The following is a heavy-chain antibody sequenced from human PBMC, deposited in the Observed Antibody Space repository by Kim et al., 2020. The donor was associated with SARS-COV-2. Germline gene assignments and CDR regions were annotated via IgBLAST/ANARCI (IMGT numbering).Heavy chain of an antibody. CDR1: GFTFSSYA. D-gene: IGHD2-8*01. CDR3: ARDITDVLMAYAFDY. CDR2: ISYDGSNK. V-gene: IGHV3-30-3*01. J-gene: IGHJ4*01. Sequence: GGSLRLSCAASGFTFSSYAMHWVRQAPGKGLEWVAVISYDGSNKYYADSVKGRFTISRDNSKNTLYLQMNSLRAEDTAVYYCARDITDVLMAYAFDYWG.